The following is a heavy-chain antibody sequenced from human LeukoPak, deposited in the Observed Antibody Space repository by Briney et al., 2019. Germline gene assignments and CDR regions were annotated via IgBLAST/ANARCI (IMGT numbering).Heavy chain of an antibody. CDR2: VYYSGST. D-gene: IGHD3-9*01. V-gene: IGHV4-59*12. CDR3: ARVASYDILTEGVRQDWFDP. CDR1: GVSISSYY. J-gene: IGHJ5*02. Sequence: SETLSLTCTVSGVSISSYYWSWIRQPPGKGLEWIGYVYYSGSTNYNPSLKSRVTISVDTSKNQFSLKLSSVTAADTAVCYCARVASYDILTEGVRQDWFDPWGQGTLVTVSS.